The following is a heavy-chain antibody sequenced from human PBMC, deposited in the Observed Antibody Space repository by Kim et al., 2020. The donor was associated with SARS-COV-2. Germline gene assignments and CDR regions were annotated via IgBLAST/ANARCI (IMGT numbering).Heavy chain of an antibody. D-gene: IGHD1-26*01. CDR1: GFTFSDYY. CDR2: ISSSSSYT. CDR3: VQTSGSYYVSYYFDY. J-gene: IGHJ4*02. V-gene: IGHV3-11*06. Sequence: GGSLRLSCAASGFTFSDYYMSWIRQAPGKGLEWVSYISSSSSYTNYADSVKGRFTISRDNAKNSLYLQMNSLRAEDTAVYYCVQTSGSYYVSYYFDYWGQGTLVTVSS.